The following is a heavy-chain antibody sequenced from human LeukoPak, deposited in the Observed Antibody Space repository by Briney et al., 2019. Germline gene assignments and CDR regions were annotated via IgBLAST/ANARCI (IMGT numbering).Heavy chain of an antibody. CDR3: ARDSDYSGNGNGDWFDP. D-gene: IGHD4-11*01. CDR1: GFRFTSFG. CDR2: ISNYIGVT. J-gene: IGHJ5*02. Sequence: GASVNVPCKASGFRFTSFGVSWVRQAPGQGLEWMACISNYIGVTHYEEKFEDRVTMTIDASTTTAYMELRSLRYDDTAVYYCARDSDYSGNGNGDWFDPWGQGTVVTVSS. V-gene: IGHV1-18*04.